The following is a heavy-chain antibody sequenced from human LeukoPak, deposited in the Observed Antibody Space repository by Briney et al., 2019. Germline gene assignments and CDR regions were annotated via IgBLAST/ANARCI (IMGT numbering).Heavy chain of an antibody. J-gene: IGHJ6*03. CDR3: ARDGAYDFWSGYYMDV. V-gene: IGHV1-2*02. CDR1: GYTFTGYY. D-gene: IGHD3-3*01. CDR2: INPNSGGT. Sequence: ASVKVSCKASGYTFTGYYMHWVRQAPGQGLEWMGWINPNSGGTNYAQKFQGRVTMTRDTSISTAYMEQSRLRSDDTAVYYCARDGAYDFWSGYYMDVWGKGTTVTVSS.